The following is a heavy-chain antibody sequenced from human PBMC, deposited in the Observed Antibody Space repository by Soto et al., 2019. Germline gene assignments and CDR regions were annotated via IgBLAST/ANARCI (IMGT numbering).Heavy chain of an antibody. V-gene: IGHV4-59*01. CDR1: EGSISSYY. Sequence: SETLSITCTISEGSISSYYWSWIRQPPGKGLEWIGYIYYSGSTNYNPSLKSRVTISVDTSKNQFSLKLSSVTAADTAVYYCARDIVVVVAATQRQYGMDVWGQGTTVTVSS. J-gene: IGHJ6*01. D-gene: IGHD2-15*01. CDR3: ARDIVVVVAATQRQYGMDV. CDR2: IYYSGST.